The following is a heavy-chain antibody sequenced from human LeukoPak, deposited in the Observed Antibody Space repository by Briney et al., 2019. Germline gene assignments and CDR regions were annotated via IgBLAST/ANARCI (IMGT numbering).Heavy chain of an antibody. CDR1: GFTFSDYY. J-gene: IGHJ4*02. CDR2: ISSSGSTI. D-gene: IGHD3-10*01. Sequence: GGSLRLSCAASGFTFSDYYMSWIRQAPGKGLEWVSYISSSGSTIYYADSVKGRFTISRDNAKNSLYLQMNSLRAEDTAVYYCASLWFGESYPIQYDYWGQGTLVTVSS. V-gene: IGHV3-11*04. CDR3: ASLWFGESYPIQYDY.